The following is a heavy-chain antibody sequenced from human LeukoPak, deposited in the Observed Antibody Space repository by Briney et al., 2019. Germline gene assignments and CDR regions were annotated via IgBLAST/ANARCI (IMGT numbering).Heavy chain of an antibody. D-gene: IGHD3-3*01. J-gene: IGHJ1*01. CDR1: GFTFGDYA. V-gene: IGHV3-49*03. Sequence: PGGSLRLSCTASGFTFGDYAMSWFRQAPGKGLEWVGCIRSNAYGGTTEYAASVKGRFTISRDDSKSIAYLQMNGLKTEDTAVYYCTRDYDFWSGYRPRYFQHWGQGTLVTVSS. CDR2: IRSNAYGGTT. CDR3: TRDYDFWSGYRPRYFQH.